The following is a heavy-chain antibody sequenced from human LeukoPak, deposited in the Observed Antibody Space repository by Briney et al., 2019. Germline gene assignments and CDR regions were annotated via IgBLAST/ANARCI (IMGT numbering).Heavy chain of an antibody. V-gene: IGHV3-74*01. CDR2: INSDGSST. D-gene: IGHD3-3*01. CDR1: GFTFSSYW. J-gene: IGHJ3*02. CDR3: ARVFLRSLRFLEWLGDDAFDI. Sequence: GGSLRLSCAASGFTFSSYWMHWVRQAPGKGLVWVSRINSDGSSTSYADSVKGRFTISRDNAKNSLYLQMNSLRAEDTAVYYCARVFLRSLRFLEWLGDDAFDIWGQGTMVTVSS.